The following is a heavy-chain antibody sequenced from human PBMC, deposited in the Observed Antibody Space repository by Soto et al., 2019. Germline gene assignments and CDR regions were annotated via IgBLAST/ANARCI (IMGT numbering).Heavy chain of an antibody. CDR1: GYTFTGYY. Sequence: QVQLVQSGAEVKKPGASVKFSCKASGYTFTGYYMHWVRQAPGQGLEWMGWINPNSGGTNYAQKFQGWVTMTRDTSISTAYMELSMLRSDDTAVYYCARDGHDFWSCTTSNAFDIWGQGTMVTVSS. CDR3: ARDGHDFWSCTTSNAFDI. CDR2: INPNSGGT. D-gene: IGHD3-3*01. J-gene: IGHJ3*02. V-gene: IGHV1-2*04.